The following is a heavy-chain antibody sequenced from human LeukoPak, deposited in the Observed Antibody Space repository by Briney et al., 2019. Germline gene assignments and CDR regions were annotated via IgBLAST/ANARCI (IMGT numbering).Heavy chain of an antibody. V-gene: IGHV4-59*01. CDR1: GGSISRYY. J-gene: IGHJ4*02. CDR3: ARGTRGRSSGPLDY. CDR2: IYYSGST. Sequence: SETLSLTCTVSGGSISRYYWSWIRQPPGKGLEWIGYIYYSGSTNYNPSLKSRVAISVDTSKNQFSLKLSSVTAADTAVYYCARGTRGRSSGPLDYWGQGTLVTVSS. D-gene: IGHD6-19*01.